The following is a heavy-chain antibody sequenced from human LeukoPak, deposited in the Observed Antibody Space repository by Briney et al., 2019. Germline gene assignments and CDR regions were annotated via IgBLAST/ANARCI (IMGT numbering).Heavy chain of an antibody. V-gene: IGHV3-33*01. CDR3: ARDSLGTVFDY. CDR1: GFTFSSYG. CDR2: IWYDGSNK. D-gene: IGHD6-13*01. J-gene: IGHJ4*02. Sequence: PGRSLRLSCAASGFTFSSYGMHWVRQAPGKGLEWVAVIWYDGSNKYYADSVKGRFTISRDNSKNTLYLQMNSLRAEDTAVCYCARDSLGTVFDYWGQGTLVTVSS.